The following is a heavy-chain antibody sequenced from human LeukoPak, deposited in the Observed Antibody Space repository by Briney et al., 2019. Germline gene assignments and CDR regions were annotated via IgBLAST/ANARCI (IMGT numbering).Heavy chain of an antibody. J-gene: IGHJ4*02. D-gene: IGHD1-26*01. CDR2: MNPNSGNT. CDR3: ARGHGRSRSGSYPRRYYFDY. V-gene: IGHV1-8*02. CDR1: GYTFTGYY. Sequence: ASVKVSCKASGYTFTGYYMHWVRQAPGQGLEWMGWMNPNSGNTGYAQKFQGRVTMTRNTSISTAYMELSSLRSEDTAVYYCARGHGRSRSGSYPRRYYFDYWGQGTLVTVSS.